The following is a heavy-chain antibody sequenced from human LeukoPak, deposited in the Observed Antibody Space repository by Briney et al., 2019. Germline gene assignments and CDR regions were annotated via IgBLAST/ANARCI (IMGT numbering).Heavy chain of an antibody. CDR1: GGTFSSYT. D-gene: IGHD2-2*01. J-gene: IGHJ6*02. CDR2: IIPILGIA. CDR3: ARDLGYCSSTSRCYGMDV. V-gene: IGHV1-69*04. Sequence: GASVKVSCKASGGTFSSYTISWVRQAPGQGLEWMGRIIPILGIANYAQKFQGRVTITADKSTSTAYMELSSLRSEDTAVYYCARDLGYCSSTSRCYGMDVWGQGTTVTVSS.